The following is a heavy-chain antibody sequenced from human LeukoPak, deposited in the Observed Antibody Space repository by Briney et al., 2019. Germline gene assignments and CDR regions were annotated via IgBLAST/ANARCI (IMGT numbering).Heavy chain of an antibody. CDR3: AREGQWGPHSPGNYHYMDV. CDR1: GFISNMYA. J-gene: IGHJ6*03. CDR2: ISYDGSDE. Sequence: PGRSLRLSCGASGFISNMYAIHWVRQAPGKGLEWVAVISYDGSDEKYADFVKGRFTISRDSSKNTLSLQMNSLRVEDTAVYYCAREGQWGPHSPGNYHYMDVWGRGTTATVSS. V-gene: IGHV3-30*04. D-gene: IGHD6-19*01.